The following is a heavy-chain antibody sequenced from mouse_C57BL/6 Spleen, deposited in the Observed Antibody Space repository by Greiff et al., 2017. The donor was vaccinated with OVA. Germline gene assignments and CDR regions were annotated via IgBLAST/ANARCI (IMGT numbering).Heavy chain of an antibody. V-gene: IGHV5-6*01. CDR3: ARHMNIEDYGSSYYAMDY. J-gene: IGHJ4*01. D-gene: IGHD1-1*01. Sequence: EVKLQESGGDLVKPGGSLKLSCAASGFTFSSYGMSWVRQTPDKRLEWVATISSGGSYTYYPDNVKGRFTIARDNAKNTLYLQMSRLKSEDTAMYYCARHMNIEDYGSSYYAMDYWGQGTSVTVSS. CDR1: GFTFSSYG. CDR2: ISSGGSYT.